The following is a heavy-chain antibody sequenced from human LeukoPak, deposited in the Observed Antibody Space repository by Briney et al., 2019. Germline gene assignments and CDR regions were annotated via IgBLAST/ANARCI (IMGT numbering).Heavy chain of an antibody. CDR3: ASSGGGSYYAGALY. CDR1: GGSFSGYY. Sequence: SETLSLTCAVYGGSFSGYYWSWIRQPPGKGLEWIGEINHSGSTNYNPSLKSRVTMSVDTSKNQFSLKLSSVTAADTAVYYCASSGGGSYYAGALYWGQGTLVPVSS. V-gene: IGHV4-34*01. J-gene: IGHJ4*02. D-gene: IGHD1-26*01. CDR2: INHSGST.